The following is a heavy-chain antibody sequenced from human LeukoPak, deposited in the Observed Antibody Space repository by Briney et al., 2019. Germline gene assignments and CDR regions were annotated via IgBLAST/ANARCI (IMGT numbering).Heavy chain of an antibody. CDR2: IVVGSGNT. CDR3: AAAQGAYYDFWSGYYTSGQSWFDH. J-gene: IGHJ5*02. CDR1: GFTFTSSA. V-gene: IGHV1-58*02. Sequence: GTSVKVSCKASGFTFTSSAMQWVRQARGQRLEWIGWIVVGSGNTNYAQKFQERVTITRDMSTSTAYMELSSLRSEDTAVYYCAAAQGAYYDFWSGYYTSGQSWFDHWGQGTLVTVSS. D-gene: IGHD3-3*01.